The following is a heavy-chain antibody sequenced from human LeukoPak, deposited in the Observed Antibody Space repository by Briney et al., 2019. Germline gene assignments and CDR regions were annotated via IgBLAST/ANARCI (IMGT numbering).Heavy chain of an antibody. CDR3: ARALGIAAARYYFDY. Sequence: ASVKVSCKASGGTFSSYAISWVRQAPGQGLEWMGGIIPIFGTANYAQKFQGRVTITADESTSTAYMELSSLRSEDTAVYYCARALGIAAARYYFDYWGQGTLVTVSS. V-gene: IGHV1-69*13. D-gene: IGHD6-13*01. J-gene: IGHJ4*02. CDR2: IIPIFGTA. CDR1: GGTFSSYA.